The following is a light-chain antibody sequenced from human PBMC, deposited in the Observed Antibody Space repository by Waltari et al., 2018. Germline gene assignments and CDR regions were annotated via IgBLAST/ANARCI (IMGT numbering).Light chain of an antibody. CDR1: QEISIF. J-gene: IGKJ4*01. V-gene: IGKV1-39*01. CDR3: QQSYTSLLT. CDR2: YAS. Sequence: DIQMTQSPSSLSASVGDRVSISCRASQEISIFLNWYQQKPGKAPKVLVSYASTLQSGVPARFSGTGSGTDFTLVISSLQPEDFATYFCQQSYTSLLTFGGGTRVDIK.